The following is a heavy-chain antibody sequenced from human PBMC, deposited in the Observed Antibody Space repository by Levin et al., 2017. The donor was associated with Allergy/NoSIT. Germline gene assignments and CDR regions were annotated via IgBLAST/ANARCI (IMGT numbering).Heavy chain of an antibody. V-gene: IGHV4-34*01. J-gene: IGHJ4*02. CDR3: ARGNRAIVATMHHKPTFDY. Sequence: SETLSLTCAVYGGSFSGYYWSWIRQPPGKGLEWIGEINHSGSTNYNPSLKSRVTISVDTSKNQFSLKLSSVTAADTAVYYCARGNRAIVATMHHKPTFDYWGQGTLVTVSS. D-gene: IGHD5-12*01. CDR2: INHSGST. CDR1: GGSFSGYY.